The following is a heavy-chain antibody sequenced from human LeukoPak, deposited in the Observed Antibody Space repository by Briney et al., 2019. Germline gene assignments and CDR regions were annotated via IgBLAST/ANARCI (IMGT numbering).Heavy chain of an antibody. D-gene: IGHD4-11*01. CDR3: ARPPDYNDYGAAFDF. CDR2: IYHSGTA. J-gene: IGHJ4*02. V-gene: IGHV4-38-2*01. Sequence: SETLSLTCAVAGYSISSGYFWGWIRQPPGKGQVWIGSIYHSGTAYYNPSLKSRVTISVDTSKNQFSLKLSSVTAADTAVYYCARPPDYNDYGAAFDFWGQGTLVTVSS. CDR1: GYSISSGYF.